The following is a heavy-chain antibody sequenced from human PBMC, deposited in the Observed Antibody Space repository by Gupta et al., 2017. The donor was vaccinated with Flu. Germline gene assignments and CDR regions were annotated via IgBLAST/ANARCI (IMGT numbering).Heavy chain of an antibody. CDR1: GFTFSSYA. CDR3: AKDRSGWYYFDY. J-gene: IGHJ4*02. CDR2: ISGSGGNT. D-gene: IGHD6-19*01. V-gene: IGHV3-23*01. Sequence: EVQLLESGGGLVQPGGSLRLSCAASGFTFSSYAMTWVRQAPGKGLEWVSAISGSGGNTYYADSVKGRFTISRDNSKNTLYLQMNSLRVEDTALYYCAKDRSGWYYFDYWGQGTLVTVSS.